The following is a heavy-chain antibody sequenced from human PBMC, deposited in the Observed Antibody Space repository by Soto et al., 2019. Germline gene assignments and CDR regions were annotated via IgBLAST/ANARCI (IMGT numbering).Heavy chain of an antibody. Sequence: SETLSLTCAVYGGSFSGYYWSWIRQPPGKGLEWIGEINHSGSTNYNPSLKSRVTISVDTSKNQFSLKLSSVTAADTAVYYCARVVARRPVYGTTNYYYYYGMDVWGQGTTVTVSS. CDR2: INHSGST. J-gene: IGHJ6*02. V-gene: IGHV4-34*01. CDR3: ARVVARRPVYGTTNYYYYYGMDV. D-gene: IGHD4-17*01. CDR1: GGSFSGYY.